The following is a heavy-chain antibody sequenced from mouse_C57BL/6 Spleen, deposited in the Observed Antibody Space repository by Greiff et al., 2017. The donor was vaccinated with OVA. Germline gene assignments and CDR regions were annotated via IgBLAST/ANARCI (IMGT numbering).Heavy chain of an antibody. Sequence: VMLVESGGGLVKPGGSLKLSCAASGFTFSDYGMHWVRQAPEKGLEWVAYISSGSSTIYYADTVKGRFTISRDNAKNTLFLQMTSLRSEDTAMYYCARNGNYVFDYWGQGTTLTVSS. V-gene: IGHV5-17*01. CDR2: ISSGSSTI. D-gene: IGHD2-1*01. CDR1: GFTFSDYG. J-gene: IGHJ2*01. CDR3: ARNGNYVFDY.